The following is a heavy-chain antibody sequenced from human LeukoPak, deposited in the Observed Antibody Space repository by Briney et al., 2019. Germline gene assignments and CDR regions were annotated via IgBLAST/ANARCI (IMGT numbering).Heavy chain of an antibody. V-gene: IGHV4-59*08. J-gene: IGHJ6*03. Sequence: SETLSLTCTVSGGSISSNYWSWIRQPPGKGLEWIGYVFYSENSNYNPSLKSRVTISIGTSKNQFSLSLSSVTAADTAVYYCARHIYGAYYYMDVWGKGTTVTVSS. CDR2: VFYSENS. CDR3: ARHIYGAYYYMDV. CDR1: GGSISSNY. D-gene: IGHD3-10*01.